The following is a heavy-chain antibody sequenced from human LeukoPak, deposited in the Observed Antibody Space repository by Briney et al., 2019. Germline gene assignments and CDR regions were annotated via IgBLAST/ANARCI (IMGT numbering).Heavy chain of an antibody. CDR2: TSYDGSNE. V-gene: IGHV3-30-3*01. Sequence: PGRFLRLSCAASAFTFSSYAVQWVRQAPGKGLGWVAFTSYDGSNEYYAGSEKGRFTISRDNTKNTLYLQMNSLRAEDTAVYYCASDSVSLWSAVYFDYWGEGTLVTVSS. CDR3: ASDSVSLWSAVYFDY. CDR1: AFTFSSYA. D-gene: IGHD2-21*01. J-gene: IGHJ4*02.